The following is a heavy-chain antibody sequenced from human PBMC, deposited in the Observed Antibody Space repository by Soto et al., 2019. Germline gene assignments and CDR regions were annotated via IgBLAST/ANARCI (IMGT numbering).Heavy chain of an antibody. Sequence: GASVKVSCKASGYIFTSYDINWVRQATGQGLEWMGWMNPNSGNTGYAQKFQGRVTMTRNTSISTAYMELSSLRSEDTAVYYCARWPDGYYYYGMDVWGQGTTVTVSS. CDR3: ARWPDGYYYYGMDV. J-gene: IGHJ6*02. CDR2: MNPNSGNT. V-gene: IGHV1-8*01. CDR1: GYIFTSYD.